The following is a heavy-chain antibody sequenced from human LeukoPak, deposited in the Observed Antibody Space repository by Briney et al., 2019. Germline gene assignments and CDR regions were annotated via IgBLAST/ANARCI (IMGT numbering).Heavy chain of an antibody. CDR1: GYSISSGYY. D-gene: IGHD6-13*01. CDR2: IYYSGST. V-gene: IGHV4-38-2*02. Sequence: PSETLSLTCTVSGYSISSGYYWGWIRQPPGKGLEWSGSIYYSGSTYYTPSLKSRVTISVDTSKNQFSLKLSSVTAADTAVYYCARDRGYSSSWPGTYYYYYYMDVWGKGTTVTVSS. J-gene: IGHJ6*03. CDR3: ARDRGYSSSWPGTYYYYYYMDV.